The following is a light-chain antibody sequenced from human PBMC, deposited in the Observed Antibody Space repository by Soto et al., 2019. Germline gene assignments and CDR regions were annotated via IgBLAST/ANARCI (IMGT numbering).Light chain of an antibody. CDR2: EDT. CDR1: SGNIANNY. J-gene: IGLJ3*02. CDR3: QSYDISNAQV. Sequence: NFMLTQPHSVSESPGKTVTISCTRSSGNIANNYVQWYQQRPGSAPTIVIFEDTQRPSGVPDRFSGSIDSSSNSASLTISGLKTEDEAEYYCQSYDISNAQVFGGGTKLTVL. V-gene: IGLV6-57*03.